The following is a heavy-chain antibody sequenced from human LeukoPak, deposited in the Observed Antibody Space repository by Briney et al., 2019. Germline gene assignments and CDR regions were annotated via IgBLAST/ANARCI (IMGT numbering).Heavy chain of an antibody. CDR3: ATRGGHCIGRSCYHFDY. D-gene: IGHD2-15*01. CDR2: INHSGST. V-gene: IGHV4-34*01. CDR1: VGSFSGDY. J-gene: IGHJ4*02. Sequence: SETLSLTCTVYVGSFSGDYWSWIRQPPGKGLEWIGEINHSGSTNYNPSLKSRVTISVDTSKNQFSLKLSSVTAADTDVYYCATRGGHCIGRSCYHFDYWGQGTLVTVSS.